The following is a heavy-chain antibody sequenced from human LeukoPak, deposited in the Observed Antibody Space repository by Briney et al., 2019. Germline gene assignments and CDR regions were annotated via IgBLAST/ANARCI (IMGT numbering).Heavy chain of an antibody. Sequence: PGGSLGLSCAASGFTFSSYGMHWVRQAPGKGLEWVAVIWYDGSNKYYADSVKGRFTISRDNSKNTLYLQMNSLRAEDTAVYYCARSGRQLWSYYFDYWGQGTLVTVSS. J-gene: IGHJ4*02. CDR3: ARSGRQLWSYYFDY. CDR2: IWYDGSNK. CDR1: GFTFSSYG. V-gene: IGHV3-33*01. D-gene: IGHD5-18*01.